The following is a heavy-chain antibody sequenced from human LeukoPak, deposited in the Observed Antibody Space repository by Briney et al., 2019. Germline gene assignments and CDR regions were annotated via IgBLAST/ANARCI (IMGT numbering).Heavy chain of an antibody. Sequence: SETLSLACAVYGGFFSGYYWSWIRQPPGKGLELIGDVNHSGSTNYNPSLKSRVTISVDTSKNQFSLKLSSVTAADTAVYHCARVLSIVVVPGATFWFDPWGQGTLVTVSS. CDR1: GGFFSGYY. J-gene: IGHJ5*02. V-gene: IGHV4-34*01. CDR3: ARVLSIVVVPGATFWFDP. CDR2: VNHSGST. D-gene: IGHD2-2*01.